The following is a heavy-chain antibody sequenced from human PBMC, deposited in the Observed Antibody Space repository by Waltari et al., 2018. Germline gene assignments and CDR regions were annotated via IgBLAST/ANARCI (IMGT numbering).Heavy chain of an antibody. D-gene: IGHD3-3*01. CDR1: GGSISSSNW. CDR2: IYHSGGT. V-gene: IGHV4-4*02. J-gene: IGHJ3*02. CDR3: ATDTTVGRFLEWSRAHAFDI. Sequence: QVQLQESGPGLVKPSGTLSLTCAVSGGSISSSNWWSWVRQPPGKGLEWIGEIYHSGGTTYTPSLKSRVTISVDKSKNQFSLKLGSVTAEDTAVYYCATDTTVGRFLEWSRAHAFDIWGQGTMVTVSS.